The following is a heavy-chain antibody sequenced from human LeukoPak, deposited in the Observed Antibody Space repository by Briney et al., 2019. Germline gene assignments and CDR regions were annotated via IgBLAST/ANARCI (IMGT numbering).Heavy chain of an antibody. V-gene: IGHV3-74*01. CDR1: GFTFSSYW. Sequence: GGSLRLSCIASGFTFSSYWMHWVRQAPGKGLVWVSRINLDGSSTDYADSVKGRFTISRDNAKNFLYLQMNSLRAEDTAVYYCARTKEMASISYFDSWGREPWSPSPQ. J-gene: IGHJ4*02. CDR3: ARTKEMASISYFDS. CDR2: INLDGSST. D-gene: IGHD5-24*01.